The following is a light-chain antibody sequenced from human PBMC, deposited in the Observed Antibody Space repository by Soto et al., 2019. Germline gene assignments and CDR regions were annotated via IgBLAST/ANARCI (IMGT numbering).Light chain of an antibody. V-gene: IGLV2-14*01. CDR3: SSYRTGGPFV. CDR1: SSDVGGYNY. CDR2: EVS. J-gene: IGLJ1*01. Sequence: QSALTQPASVSGSPGQSIAISCTGTSSDVGGYNYVSWYQQLPGKAPKLLISEVSNRPSGVSHRFSGSKSGNPASLTISGLQAEDEADYYCSSYRTGGPFVFGTGTKLTVL.